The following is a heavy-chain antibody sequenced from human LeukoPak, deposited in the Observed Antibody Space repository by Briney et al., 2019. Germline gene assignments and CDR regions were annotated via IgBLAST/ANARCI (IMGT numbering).Heavy chain of an antibody. CDR2: IYHRGST. Sequence: PWETLSLTCTVSGYSISSGHYWGWIRQPAGKGLEWIGTIYHRGSTYYNPSLKSRVTMSVDTCKNQFSLNLSSVTASDTAVYDCARVGRFAFDIWGQGTMVSVS. CDR1: GYSISSGHY. V-gene: IGHV4-38-2*02. J-gene: IGHJ3*02. CDR3: ARVGRFAFDI.